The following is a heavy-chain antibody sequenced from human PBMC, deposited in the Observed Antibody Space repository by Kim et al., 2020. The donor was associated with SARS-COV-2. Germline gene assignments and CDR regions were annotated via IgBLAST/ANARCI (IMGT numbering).Heavy chain of an antibody. J-gene: IGHJ4*02. CDR2: IYYSGST. CDR3: ARAIRIFGVVISYFDY. V-gene: IGHV4-31*03. Sequence: SETLSLTCTVSGGSISSGGYYWSWIRQHPGKGLEWIGYIYYSGSTYYNPSLKSRVTISVDTSKNQFSLKLSSVTAADTAVYYCARAIRIFGVVISYFDYLGQGTLVTVSS. D-gene: IGHD3-3*01. CDR1: GGSISSGGYY.